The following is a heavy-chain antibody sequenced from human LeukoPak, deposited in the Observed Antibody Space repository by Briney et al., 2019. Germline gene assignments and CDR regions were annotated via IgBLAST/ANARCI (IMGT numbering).Heavy chain of an antibody. CDR3: ARSRNWIRLALLMDV. Sequence: SETLSLTCAVYGGSFSGYYWSWIRQPPGKGLEWIGEINHSGSTNYNPSLKSRVTISVDTSKNQFSLKLSSVTAADTAVYYCARSRNWIRLALLMDVWGKGTTVTVSS. CDR1: GGSFSGYY. CDR2: INHSGST. J-gene: IGHJ6*03. D-gene: IGHD1-1*01. V-gene: IGHV4-34*01.